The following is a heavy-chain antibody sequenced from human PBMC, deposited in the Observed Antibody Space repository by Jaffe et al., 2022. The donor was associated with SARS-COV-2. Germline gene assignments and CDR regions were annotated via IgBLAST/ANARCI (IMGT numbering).Heavy chain of an antibody. CDR1: GGSLSAYY. Sequence: QVQLQESGPGLVKPSETLSLTCTVSGGSLSAYYWSWIRQPPGKGLEWIGHIYYSGTTNYNPSLKSRATISVDTSKNQFSLRLTSVTAADTAVYYCARGRNYDLFSGNDYFDYWGQGTLVTVSS. CDR3: ARGRNYDLFSGNDYFDY. D-gene: IGHD3-3*01. CDR2: IYYSGTT. V-gene: IGHV4-59*01. J-gene: IGHJ4*02.